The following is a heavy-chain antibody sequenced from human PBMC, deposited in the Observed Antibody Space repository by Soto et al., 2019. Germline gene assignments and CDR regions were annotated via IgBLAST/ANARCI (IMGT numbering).Heavy chain of an antibody. Sequence: GGSLRLSCSASGFSFSSYAMHWVRQAPGKGLEYVSAISSNGGSTYYADSVKGRFTISRDNSKNTLYLQMSSLRAEDTAVYYCVKDIMTGLVSGILIALDIWGQGTMVTVSS. CDR1: GFSFSSYA. CDR3: VKDIMTGLVSGILIALDI. J-gene: IGHJ3*02. V-gene: IGHV3-64D*06. D-gene: IGHD6-19*01. CDR2: ISSNGGST.